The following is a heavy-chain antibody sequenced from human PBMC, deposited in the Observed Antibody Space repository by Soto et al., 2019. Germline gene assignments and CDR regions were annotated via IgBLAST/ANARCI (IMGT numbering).Heavy chain of an antibody. CDR2: INHSGST. J-gene: IGHJ4*02. V-gene: IGHV4-34*01. CDR3: ARGGGNIAAAGRTSYFDY. Sequence: QVQLQQWGAGLLKPSETLSLTCAVYVGSFSGYYWSWIRQPPGKGLERIGEINHSGSTNYNPSLQSRGSISVDTSKNQFSLKLSSVTAADTAVYYCARGGGNIAAAGRTSYFDYWGQGTLVTVSS. D-gene: IGHD6-13*01. CDR1: VGSFSGYY.